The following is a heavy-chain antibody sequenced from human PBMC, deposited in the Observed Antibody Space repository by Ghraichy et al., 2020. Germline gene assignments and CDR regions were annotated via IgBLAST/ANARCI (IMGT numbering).Heavy chain of an antibody. CDR3: ARGSRVVRFFYYDGMDV. V-gene: IGHV3-48*02. Sequence: GGSLRLYCVGSGFTLSSYSMNWVRQSPGKGLEWVSYITSSGRSIFYADSVKGRFTISRDIAQNSLSLQMNSLRDEDTAVYYCARGSRVVRFFYYDGMDVWGQGTTVTVSS. J-gene: IGHJ6*02. CDR1: GFTLSSYS. D-gene: IGHD4-23*01. CDR2: ITSSGRSI.